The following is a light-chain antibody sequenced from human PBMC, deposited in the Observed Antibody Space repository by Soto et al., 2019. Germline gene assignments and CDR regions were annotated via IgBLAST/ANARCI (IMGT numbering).Light chain of an antibody. V-gene: IGLV2-11*01. Sequence: QSALIQPASVSGSPGQSITISCTGTSRDVGGSNYVSWYQHHPHRAPKLLIYDVTKRPSGVPDRFSGSKSGNTASLTISGLQAEDEADYYCCSYAGSYTFDVFGTGTKLTVL. CDR2: DVT. CDR3: CSYAGSYTFDV. J-gene: IGLJ1*01. CDR1: SRDVGGSNY.